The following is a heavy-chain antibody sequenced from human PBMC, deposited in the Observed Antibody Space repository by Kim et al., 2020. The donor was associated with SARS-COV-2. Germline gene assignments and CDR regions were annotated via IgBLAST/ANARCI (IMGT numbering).Heavy chain of an antibody. J-gene: IGHJ4*02. D-gene: IGHD6-13*01. V-gene: IGHV3-7*03. CDR3: ARDGILSYTSSWDY. CDR2: IKEDGSVK. Sequence: GGSLRLSCGVYGFTFRSYWMSWVRQAPGKGLEWVANIKEDGSVKQYVDSVKGRFTISRDNARNSLYPQMSSLRADDTAVYYCARDGILSYTSSWDYWGPGALVTVSS. CDR1: GFTFRSYW.